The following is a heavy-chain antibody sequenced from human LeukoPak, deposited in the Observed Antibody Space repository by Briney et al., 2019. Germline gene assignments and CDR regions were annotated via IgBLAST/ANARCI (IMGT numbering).Heavy chain of an antibody. Sequence: PGGSLRLSCAASGFTFSSHWMHWVRQVLGEGLVWVSRISRDGRSTAYADSVKGRFTISRDNAKNTLYLQMNSLRAEDTAVYYCTSDTVDTSLGIDYWGLGTLVTVSS. D-gene: IGHD5-18*01. J-gene: IGHJ4*02. CDR3: TSDTVDTSLGIDY. V-gene: IGHV3-74*01. CDR2: ISRDGRST. CDR1: GFTFSSHW.